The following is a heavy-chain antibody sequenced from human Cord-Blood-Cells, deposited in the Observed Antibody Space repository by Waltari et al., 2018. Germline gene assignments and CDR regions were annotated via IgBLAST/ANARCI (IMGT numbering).Heavy chain of an antibody. D-gene: IGHD3-10*01. CDR3: ARDRDYWYFDL. CDR2: IWYDGSNK. V-gene: IGHV3-33*01. CDR1: GFTFSSYG. Sequence: QVQLVESGGGVVQPGRSLRLSCAASGFTFSSYGMHWVRQAPGKGLKWVAVIWYDGSNKYYADSVKGRFTISRDNSKNTLYLQMNSLRAEDTAVYYCARDRDYWYFDLWGRGTLVTVSS. J-gene: IGHJ2*01.